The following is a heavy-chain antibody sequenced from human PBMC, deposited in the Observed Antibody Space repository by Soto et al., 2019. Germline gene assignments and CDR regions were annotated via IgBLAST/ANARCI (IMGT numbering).Heavy chain of an antibody. CDR2: IRGSGGSK. Sequence: EVQLLESGGGLVQPGGSLRLSCAASGFTFSSYAMSWVRQAPGKGLEWVSAIRGSGGSKYYADSVKGRFTISRDNSKNAMYLQMNYLRVEDMAVYYCAEYLGDYYDSSGYYYYYGMVVWGQGTMVTVSS. V-gene: IGHV3-23*01. D-gene: IGHD3-22*01. CDR3: AEYLGDYYDSSGYYYYYGMVV. CDR1: GFTFSSYA. J-gene: IGHJ6*02.